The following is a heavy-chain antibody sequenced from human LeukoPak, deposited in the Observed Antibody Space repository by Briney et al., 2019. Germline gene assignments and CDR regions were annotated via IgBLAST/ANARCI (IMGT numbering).Heavy chain of an antibody. J-gene: IGHJ3*02. V-gene: IGHV3-23*01. CDR2: NSGSGGST. CDR1: GFTFNTYA. CDR3: AKRGLGDREAFDI. Sequence: GGSLRLSCAVSGFTFNTYAMSWVRQAPGKGLGWVSSNSGSGGSTYYADSVEGRFTISRDNSKNTLYLQMNSLRAEDTAVYYCAKRGLGDREAFDIWGQGTMVTVSS. D-gene: IGHD2-21*02.